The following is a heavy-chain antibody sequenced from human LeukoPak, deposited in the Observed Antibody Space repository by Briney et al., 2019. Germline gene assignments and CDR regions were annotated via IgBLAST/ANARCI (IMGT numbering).Heavy chain of an antibody. J-gene: IGHJ3*02. CDR2: MNPNSGNT. V-gene: IGHV1-8*01. CDR1: GYTFTSYD. Sequence: ASVKVSCKAPGYTFTSYDINWVRQATGQGLEWMGWMNPNSGNTGYAQKFQGRVTITADESTSTAYMELSSLRSEDTAVYYCASRGSYYYGSAAAFDIWGQGTMVTVSS. D-gene: IGHD3-10*01. CDR3: ASRGSYYYGSAAAFDI.